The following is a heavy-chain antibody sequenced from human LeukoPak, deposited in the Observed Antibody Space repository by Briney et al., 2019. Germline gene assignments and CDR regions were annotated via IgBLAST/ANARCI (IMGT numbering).Heavy chain of an antibody. V-gene: IGHV3-74*01. CDR2: INSDGITT. CDR3: ARDMVAGGPDY. J-gene: IGHJ4*02. Sequence: PGGSLRLSCAASGFTFSSYWMHWVRQAPGKGLVWVSRINSDGITTSYADSVKGRFTISRDNAKNTLYLQMSSLRAEDTAVYYCARDMVAGGPDYWGQGTLVTVSS. CDR1: GFTFSSYW. D-gene: IGHD6-19*01.